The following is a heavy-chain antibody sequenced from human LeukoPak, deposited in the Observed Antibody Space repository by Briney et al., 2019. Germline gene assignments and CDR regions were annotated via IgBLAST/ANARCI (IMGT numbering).Heavy chain of an antibody. J-gene: IGHJ6*02. CDR2: IRYDGSNK. CDR1: GFTFTYYG. Sequence: GGSLRLSCAASGFTFTYYGMHWVRQAPGKGLEWVAFIRYDGSNKYYADSVKGRFTISRDNSKNTLYLQMNSLRAEDTAVYYCARSITMVRENDGMDVWGQGTTVTVSS. CDR3: ARSITMVRENDGMDV. V-gene: IGHV3-30*02. D-gene: IGHD3-10*01.